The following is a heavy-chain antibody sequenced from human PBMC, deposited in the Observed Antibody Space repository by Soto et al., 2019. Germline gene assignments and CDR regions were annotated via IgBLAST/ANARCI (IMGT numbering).Heavy chain of an antibody. CDR3: AKDLIAVVWYGLDY. CDR1: GFTFSSYA. D-gene: IGHD6-19*01. CDR2: ISGSGGST. V-gene: IGHV3-23*01. Sequence: GGSLRLSCAASGFTFSSYAMSWVRQAPGKGLEWVSAISGSGGSTYYADSVKGRFTISRDNSKNTLYPQMNSLRAEDTAVYYCAKDLIAVVWYGLDYWGQGTLVTVSS. J-gene: IGHJ4*02.